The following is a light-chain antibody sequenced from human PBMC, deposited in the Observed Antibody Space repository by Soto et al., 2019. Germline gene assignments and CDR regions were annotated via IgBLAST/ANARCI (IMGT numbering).Light chain of an antibody. J-gene: IGKJ4*01. V-gene: IGKV1-16*01. CDR3: QHYKTYPLT. Sequence: DIQMTQSPSSLSASVGDRVTFTCRANQDISTSLAWFQQKPGRGPKSLIYAASSLQSGVPSRFSGNGSGTDFSLTISSLQTEDFATYYCQHYKTYPLTFGGGTKVEI. CDR1: QDISTS. CDR2: AAS.